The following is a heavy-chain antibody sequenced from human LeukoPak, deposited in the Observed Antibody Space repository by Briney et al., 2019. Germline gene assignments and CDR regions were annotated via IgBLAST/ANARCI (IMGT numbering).Heavy chain of an antibody. V-gene: IGHV3-30*03. CDR3: ARDSTPIYGDFVGWYLDL. D-gene: IGHD4-17*01. CDR1: GFTFSSYG. Sequence: PGGSLRLSCAASGFTFSSYGMHWVRQAPGKGLEWVAVISYDGSNKYYADSVKGRFTISRDNSKNTLYLQMNSLRDEDTAVYYCARDSTPIYGDFVGWYLDLWGRGTLVTVSS. J-gene: IGHJ2*01. CDR2: ISYDGSNK.